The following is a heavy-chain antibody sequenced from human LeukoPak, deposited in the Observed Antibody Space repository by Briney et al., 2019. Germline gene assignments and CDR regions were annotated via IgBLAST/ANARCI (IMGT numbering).Heavy chain of an antibody. J-gene: IGHJ4*02. CDR3: AKDHDIVVVPAAID. Sequence: PGRSLRLSCAASGFTFSSYAMHWVRQAPGKGLEWVAVISYDGSNKYYADSVKGRFTISRDNSKNTLYLQMNSLRAEDTAVYYCAKDHDIVVVPAAIDWGQGTLVTVSS. D-gene: IGHD2-2*01. V-gene: IGHV3-30-3*01. CDR2: ISYDGSNK. CDR1: GFTFSSYA.